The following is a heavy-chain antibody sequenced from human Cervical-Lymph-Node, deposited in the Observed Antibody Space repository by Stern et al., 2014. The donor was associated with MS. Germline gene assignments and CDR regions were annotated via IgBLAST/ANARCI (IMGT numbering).Heavy chain of an antibody. CDR2: IIPVLSTT. J-gene: IGHJ5*02. Sequence: VQLVQSGAEVKEPGSSVNVSCTASGGTSSRHAISWVRQAPGQGLEWMGGIIPVLSTTNYAQKFQGRVTITADDSTSTTFLELSGLTSNDTALYYCARRGSARRGSGWLDPWGQGTLVIVSS. CDR1: GGTSSRHA. D-gene: IGHD3-10*01. CDR3: ARRGSARRGSGWLDP. V-gene: IGHV1-69*01.